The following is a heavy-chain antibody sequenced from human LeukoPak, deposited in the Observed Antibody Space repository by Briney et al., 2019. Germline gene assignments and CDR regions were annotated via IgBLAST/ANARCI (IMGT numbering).Heavy chain of an antibody. D-gene: IGHD2-15*01. CDR2: ISDGGST. V-gene: IGHV4-39*01. Sequence: SETLSLTCTVSGDSIRSSDYYWGCIRQSPGKGLEWIGTISDGGSTYYNPSLKSRIIISVDTSKNQFSLQLSSVTAADTAVYYCVRHCCSSPSKRTFDIWGQGTLVAVSS. J-gene: IGHJ3*02. CDR3: VRHCCSSPSKRTFDI. CDR1: GDSIRSSDYY.